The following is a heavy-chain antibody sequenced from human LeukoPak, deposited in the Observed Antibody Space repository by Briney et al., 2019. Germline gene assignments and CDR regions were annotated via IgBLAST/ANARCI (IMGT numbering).Heavy chain of an antibody. Sequence: GASVKVSCKASGGTFSSYAISWVRQAPGQGLEWMGIINPSGGSTSYAQKFQGRVTMTRDTSTSTVYMELSSLRSEDTAVYYCARDVILGSSWYNWGQRDYYFDYWGQGTLVTVSS. CDR2: INPSGGST. CDR1: GGTFSSYA. V-gene: IGHV1-46*01. CDR3: ARDVILGSSWYNWGQRDYYFDY. D-gene: IGHD6-13*01. J-gene: IGHJ4*02.